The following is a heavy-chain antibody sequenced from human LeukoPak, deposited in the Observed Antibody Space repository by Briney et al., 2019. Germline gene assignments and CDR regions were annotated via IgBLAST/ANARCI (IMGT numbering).Heavy chain of an antibody. CDR3: ASLSYYYDGRDAFDI. CDR2: IRYDGSNK. Sequence: GGSLRLSCAASGFTFSSYGMNWVRQAPGKGLEWVAFIRYDGSNKYYADSVKGRFTISRDNSENTLYLQMKSLRAEDTAVYYCASLSYYYDGRDAFDIWGQGTMVTVSS. V-gene: IGHV3-30*02. D-gene: IGHD3-22*01. J-gene: IGHJ3*02. CDR1: GFTFSSYG.